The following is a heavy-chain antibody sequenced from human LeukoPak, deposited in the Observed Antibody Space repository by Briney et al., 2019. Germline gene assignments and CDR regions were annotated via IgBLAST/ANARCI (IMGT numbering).Heavy chain of an antibody. D-gene: IGHD1-26*01. J-gene: IGHJ4*02. V-gene: IGHV3-23*01. Sequence: GGSLRLSCAASGFTFSGYAMSWVRQAPGKGLEWVSVISGSGGSTYYADSVKGRFTISRDNSKNTLYLQMNSLRAEDTAVYYCARELSPYQATLDYWGQGTLVTVSS. CDR1: GFTFSGYA. CDR3: ARELSPYQATLDY. CDR2: ISGSGGST.